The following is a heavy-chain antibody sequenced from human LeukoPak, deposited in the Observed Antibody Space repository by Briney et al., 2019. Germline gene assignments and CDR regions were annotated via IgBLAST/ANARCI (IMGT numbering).Heavy chain of an antibody. D-gene: IGHD3-9*01. CDR3: ARSIFRGLTGYPYYFDY. J-gene: IGHJ4*02. V-gene: IGHV4-39*07. CDR1: GGSISSSSYY. CDR2: IYYSGST. Sequence: ASETLSLTCTVSGGSISSSSYYWGWIRQPPGKGLEWIGSIYYSGSTYYNPSLKSRVTISVDTSKNQFSLKLSSVTAADTAVYYCARSIFRGLTGYPYYFDYWGQGTLVTVSS.